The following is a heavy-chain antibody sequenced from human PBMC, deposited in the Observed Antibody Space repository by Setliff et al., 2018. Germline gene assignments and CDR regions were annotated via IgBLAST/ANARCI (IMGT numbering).Heavy chain of an antibody. CDR1: GASISSDGYY. D-gene: IGHD6-19*01. Sequence: SETLSLTCSVSGASISSDGYYWSWIRQYPGKGLEWIGYIYYSGSTYCNPSLKSRVTISLDTSKNQFSLELNSVTAADTAVYYCARSRTIAVKGGVFAVWGRGTLVTVSS. J-gene: IGHJ2*01. V-gene: IGHV4-31*03. CDR3: ARSRTIAVKGGVFAV. CDR2: IYYSGST.